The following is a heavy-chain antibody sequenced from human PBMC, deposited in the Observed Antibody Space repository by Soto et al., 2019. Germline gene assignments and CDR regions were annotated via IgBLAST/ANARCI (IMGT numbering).Heavy chain of an antibody. V-gene: IGHV4-4*02. Sequence: QVQLQESGPRLVKPSGTLSLTCTVSGGSITTSNWWSWVRLPPAKGLEWIGDIYHAGSTKYKPSLERRVTMSVVTSNNQFFLSLFSVTSADTSFYFCARGPPIVGNTTPLDSWGQGTLGSV. CDR2: IYHAGST. D-gene: IGHD1-26*01. CDR3: ARGPPIVGNTTPLDS. J-gene: IGHJ4*02. CDR1: GGSITTSNW.